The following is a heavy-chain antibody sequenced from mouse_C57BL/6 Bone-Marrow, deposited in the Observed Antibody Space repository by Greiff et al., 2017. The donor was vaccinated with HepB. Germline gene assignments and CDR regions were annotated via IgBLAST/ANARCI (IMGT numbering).Heavy chain of an antibody. J-gene: IGHJ4*01. D-gene: IGHD1-3*01. V-gene: IGHV1-26*01. CDR3: ARFGGLKDWAMDY. CDR2: INPNNGGT. CDR1: GYTFTDYY. Sequence: EVQLQQSGPELVKPGASVKISCKASGYTFTDYYMNWVKQSHGKSLEWIGDINPNNGGTSYNQKFKGKATLTVDKSSSTAYMELRSLTSEDSAVYYCARFGGLKDWAMDYWGQGTSVTVSS.